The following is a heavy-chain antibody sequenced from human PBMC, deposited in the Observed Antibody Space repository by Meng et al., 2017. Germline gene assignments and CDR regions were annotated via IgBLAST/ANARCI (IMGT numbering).Heavy chain of an antibody. CDR2: INHSGST. D-gene: IGHD2/OR15-2a*01. V-gene: IGHV4-34*01. J-gene: IGHJ4*02. Sequence: QVQLQAWGAVLFKPSETLSLTCAVYGGSFSGYYWSWIRQPPGKGLEWIGEINHSGSTNYNPSLKSRVTISVDTSKNQFSLKLSSVTAADTAVYYCARVGSFLRDYWGQGTLVTVSS. CDR3: ARVGSFLRDY. CDR1: GGSFSGYY.